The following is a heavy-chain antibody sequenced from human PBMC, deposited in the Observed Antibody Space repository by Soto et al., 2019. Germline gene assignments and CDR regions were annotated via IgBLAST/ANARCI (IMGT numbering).Heavy chain of an antibody. Sequence: QLQLQESGPGLVKPSETLSLTCTVSGGSISSSSYYWGWIRQPPGKGLEWIGSIYYSGSTYYNPSLKSRVTISVDTSKNQFSLKLSSVTAADTAVYYCARLPPLNVADYWGQGTLVTVSS. D-gene: IGHD5-12*01. CDR3: ARLPPLNVADY. CDR2: IYYSGST. CDR1: GGSISSSSYY. J-gene: IGHJ4*02. V-gene: IGHV4-39*01.